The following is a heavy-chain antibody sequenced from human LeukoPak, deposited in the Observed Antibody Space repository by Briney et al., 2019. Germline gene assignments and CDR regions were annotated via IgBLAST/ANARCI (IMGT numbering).Heavy chain of an antibody. J-gene: IGHJ3*02. CDR2: FDPEDGET. D-gene: IGHD1-26*01. Sequence: GSSVKVSCKVSGYTLTELSMHWVRQAPGKGLEWMGGFDPEDGETIYAQKFQGRVTMTEDTSTDTAYMELSSLRSEDTAVYYCVTSTFIVGATTNAFDIWGQGTMVTVSS. CDR1: GYTLTELS. CDR3: VTSTFIVGATTNAFDI. V-gene: IGHV1-24*01.